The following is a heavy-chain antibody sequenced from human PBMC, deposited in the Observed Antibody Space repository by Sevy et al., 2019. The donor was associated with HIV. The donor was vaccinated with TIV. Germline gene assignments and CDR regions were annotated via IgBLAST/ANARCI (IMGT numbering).Heavy chain of an antibody. CDR1: GGSISFYY. CDR3: ARHSPDEELVATRLGFDF. D-gene: IGHD5-12*01. CDR2: IYYTGIT. J-gene: IGHJ4*02. V-gene: IGHV4-59*08. Sequence: SETLSLTCSVSGGSISFYYWSWIRQPPGRGLEWIGYIYYTGITNYNPSLKSRVTISVNTSKNQFSLKLTSVTAADTAVYYCARHSPDEELVATRLGFDFWGQGTLVTVSS.